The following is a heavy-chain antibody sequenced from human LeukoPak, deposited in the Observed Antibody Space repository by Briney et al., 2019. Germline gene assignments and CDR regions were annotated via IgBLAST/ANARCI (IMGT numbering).Heavy chain of an antibody. J-gene: IGHJ3*02. Sequence: GASVKVSCKASGYTFTSYDINWVRQATGQGLEWMGWMNPNSGNTGYAQKFQGRVTMTRNTSISTAYMKLSSLRSEDTAVYYCARDRALERGAFDIWGQGTMITVSS. V-gene: IGHV1-8*01. CDR2: MNPNSGNT. CDR3: ARDRALERGAFDI. D-gene: IGHD3-10*01. CDR1: GYTFTSYD.